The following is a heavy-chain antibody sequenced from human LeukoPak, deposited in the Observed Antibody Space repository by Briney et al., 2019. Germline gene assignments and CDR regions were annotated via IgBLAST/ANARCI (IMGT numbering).Heavy chain of an antibody. CDR1: GFTFSSYS. V-gene: IGHV3-21*01. J-gene: IGHJ4*02. CDR2: ISSSSSYI. D-gene: IGHD4-17*01. Sequence: GGSLRLSCAASGFTFSSYSMNWVRQAPGKGLEWVSSISSSSSYICYADSVKGRFTISRDNAKNSLYLQMNSLRAEDTAMYYCARGDYGDYAAPPDYWGRGTLVTVSS. CDR3: ARGDYGDYAAPPDY.